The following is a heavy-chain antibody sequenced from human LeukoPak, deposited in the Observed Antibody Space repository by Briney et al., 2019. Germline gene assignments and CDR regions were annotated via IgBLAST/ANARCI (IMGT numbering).Heavy chain of an antibody. D-gene: IGHD2-2*01. V-gene: IGHV4-59*02. CDR3: ARARYANAWYAFDI. J-gene: IGHJ3*02. CDR2: LSHSGSS. Sequence: SETLSLTCTVSGGSVSSYYWSWSRRPPGRGLEWIAYLSHSGSSDSNPSLTSRVTTLVDTSKNQFSLKLTSVTAADTAVYYCARARYANAWYAFDIWGHGTMVTVSS. CDR1: GGSVSSYY.